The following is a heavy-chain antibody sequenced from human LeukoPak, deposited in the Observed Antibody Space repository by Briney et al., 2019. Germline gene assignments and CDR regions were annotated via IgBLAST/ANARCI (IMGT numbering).Heavy chain of an antibody. CDR1: GFTFSSHW. D-gene: IGHD2-21*01. Sequence: PGGSLRLSCAASGFTFSSHWMHWDRQAPGKGLVWVSRMNTDGSSINYADSVKGRFTISRDNAKNTLYLQMNSLRAEDTAVYYCARRRSYGSWFDYWGQGTLVTVSS. CDR2: MNTDGSSI. CDR3: ARRRSYGSWFDY. V-gene: IGHV3-74*01. J-gene: IGHJ5*01.